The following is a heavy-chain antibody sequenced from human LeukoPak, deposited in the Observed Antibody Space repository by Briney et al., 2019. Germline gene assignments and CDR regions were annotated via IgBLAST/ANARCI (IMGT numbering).Heavy chain of an antibody. CDR1: GGSFSGYY. CDR2: INHSGST. V-gene: IGHV4-34*01. D-gene: IGHD6-19*01. J-gene: IGHJ4*02. Sequence: SETLSLTCAVYGGSFSGYYWSWIRQPPGKGLEWIGEINHSGSTNYNPSLKSRVTTSVDTSKNQFSLKLSSVTAADTAVYYCARVPDSSGWYFDYWGQGTLATVSS. CDR3: ARVPDSSGWYFDY.